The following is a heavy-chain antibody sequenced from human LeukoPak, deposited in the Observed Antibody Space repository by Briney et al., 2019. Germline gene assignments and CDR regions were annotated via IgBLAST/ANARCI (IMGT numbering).Heavy chain of an antibody. CDR2: INHSGST. V-gene: IGHV4-34*01. CDR1: GGSFSGYY. D-gene: IGHD3-9*01. J-gene: IGHJ6*02. Sequence: PSETLSLTCAVYGGSFSGYYWSWIRQPPGKGLEWIGEINHSGSTNYNPSLKSRVTISVDTSKNQFSLKLSSVTAADTAVYYCARGPDDILTESDYNGMDVWGQGTTVTVSS. CDR3: ARGPDDILTESDYNGMDV.